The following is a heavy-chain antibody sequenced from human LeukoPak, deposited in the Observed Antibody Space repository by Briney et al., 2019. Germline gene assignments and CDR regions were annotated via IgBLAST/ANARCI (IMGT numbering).Heavy chain of an antibody. CDR3: AGGAGWTSDI. Sequence: GGSLRLSCAASGFTFSRYWMNWVRQAPGEGLEWLANIKQDGSEKYYVDSVKGRFTISRDNAQNLVYLQLNSLRADDTAVYYCAGGAGWTSDIWGQGTLVIVSS. D-gene: IGHD6-19*01. J-gene: IGHJ3*02. CDR2: IKQDGSEK. CDR1: GFTFSRYW. V-gene: IGHV3-7*01.